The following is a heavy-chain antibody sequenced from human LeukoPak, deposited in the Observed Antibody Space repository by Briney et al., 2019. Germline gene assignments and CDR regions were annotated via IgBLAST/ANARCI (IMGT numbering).Heavy chain of an antibody. D-gene: IGHD6-13*01. CDR1: GFTFSNYG. CDR3: ARDLTQLALFDY. Sequence: GGSLRLSCAASGFTFSNYGMHWVRQAPGKGLEWVAVIWYDGSNRYYADSVKGRFTLSRDNSKNTLFLQMNSLRPEDTAVYFCARDLTQLALFDYWGQGTLVTVSS. V-gene: IGHV3-33*01. J-gene: IGHJ4*02. CDR2: IWYDGSNR.